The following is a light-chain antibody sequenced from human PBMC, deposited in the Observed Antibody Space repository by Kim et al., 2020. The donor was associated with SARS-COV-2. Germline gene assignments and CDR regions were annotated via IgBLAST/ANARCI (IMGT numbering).Light chain of an antibody. CDR3: QQSHTNAVT. J-gene: IGKJ4*01. V-gene: IGKV1-39*01. CDR2: AAS. Sequence: DIQMTQSPSSLSASVGDKVTITCRASQSISTFLNWYQQKPGKAPKVLISAASSLQRGVPSRFSGSGSGTDFTLTISSLQPEDFATYYCQQSHTNAVTFGGGTKVDIK. CDR1: QSISTF.